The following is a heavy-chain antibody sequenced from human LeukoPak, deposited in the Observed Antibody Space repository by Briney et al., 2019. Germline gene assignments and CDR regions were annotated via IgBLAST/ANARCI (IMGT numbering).Heavy chain of an antibody. CDR1: GFTFSSYS. Sequence: PGGSLRLSCAASGFTFSSYSMNWVRQAPGKGLEWVSYISSSSSTIYYADSVKGRLTISRDNAKNSLYLQMNSLRAEDTAVYYCARDRYDFWSGSKDDAFDIWGQGTMVTVSS. CDR3: ARDRYDFWSGSKDDAFDI. J-gene: IGHJ3*02. CDR2: ISSSSSTI. D-gene: IGHD3-3*01. V-gene: IGHV3-48*01.